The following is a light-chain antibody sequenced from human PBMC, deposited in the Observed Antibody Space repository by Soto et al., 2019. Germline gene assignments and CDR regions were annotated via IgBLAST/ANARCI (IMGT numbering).Light chain of an antibody. Sequence: DIQMTQSPSSLSASVGDRVTMSCRASLGISNYLHWYQQEPGKAPKLLIFSASSLQSGVPSRFSGSGSGTHFTLTISSLQAEDFATYYCQQSFSTPLTFGGGTKVEF. CDR2: SAS. CDR3: QQSFSTPLT. J-gene: IGKJ4*01. V-gene: IGKV1-39*01. CDR1: LGISNY.